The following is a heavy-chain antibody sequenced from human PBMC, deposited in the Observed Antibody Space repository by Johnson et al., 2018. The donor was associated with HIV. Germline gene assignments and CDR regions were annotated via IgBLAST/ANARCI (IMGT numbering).Heavy chain of an antibody. CDR2: IKQDGSEK. V-gene: IGHV3-7*03. Sequence: MQLVESGGGWTQPGGSLRLSCAASGFTVRNRYMGWVRQAPGEGLQWVANIKQDGSEKYYVDSVKGRFTISRDNAKNSLHLQMNSLRAGDTAVYYCARKGDAFDIWGQGTMVTVSS. CDR1: GFTVRNRY. J-gene: IGHJ3*02. CDR3: ARKGDAFDI.